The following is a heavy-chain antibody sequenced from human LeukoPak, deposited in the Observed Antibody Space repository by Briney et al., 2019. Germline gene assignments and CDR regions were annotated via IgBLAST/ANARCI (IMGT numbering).Heavy chain of an antibody. CDR3: ARDLGGGGSWSPVAFDY. V-gene: IGHV3-64*01. J-gene: IGHJ4*02. D-gene: IGHD6-13*01. CDR1: GFTFSSYA. Sequence: GGSLRLSCAASGFTFSSYAMHWVRQAPGKGLEYVSAISSNGGSTYYANSVKGRFTISRDNSKNTLYLQMGSLRAEDMAVYYCARDLGGGGSWSPVAFDYWGQGTLVTVSS. CDR2: ISSNGGST.